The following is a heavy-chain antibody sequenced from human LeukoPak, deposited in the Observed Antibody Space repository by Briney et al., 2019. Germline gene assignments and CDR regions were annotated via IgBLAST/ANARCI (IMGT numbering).Heavy chain of an antibody. J-gene: IGHJ4*02. CDR3: ARVWGYSGYEDY. CDR2: IKQDGSEK. V-gene: IGHV3-7*01. CDR1: GFTFSIYW. D-gene: IGHD5-12*01. Sequence: GGSLRLSCAASGFTFSIYWMSWVRQAPGKGLEWVANIKQDGSEKYYVDSVKGRLTISRDNAKNSLYLQMNSLRAEDTAVYYCARVWGYSGYEDYWGQGTLVTVSS.